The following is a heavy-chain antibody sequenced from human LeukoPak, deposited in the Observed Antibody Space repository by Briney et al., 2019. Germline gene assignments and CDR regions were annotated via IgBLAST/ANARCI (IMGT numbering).Heavy chain of an antibody. Sequence: PSETLSLTCTVSGGSISSYYWSGIRQPPGKGLEWIGYIYYSGSTNYNPSLKSRVTISVDTSKNQFSLKLSSVTAADTAVYYCARDQWELRYFDLWGRGTLVTVSS. V-gene: IGHV4-59*12. CDR1: GGSISSYY. CDR2: IYYSGST. D-gene: IGHD1-26*01. J-gene: IGHJ2*01. CDR3: ARDQWELRYFDL.